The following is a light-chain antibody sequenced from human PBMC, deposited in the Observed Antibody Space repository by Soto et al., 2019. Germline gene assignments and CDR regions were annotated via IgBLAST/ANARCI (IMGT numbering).Light chain of an antibody. Sequence: DIQMTQSPSSLYASVGDRVTITCRASQSIGKYLNWYQQKPGKAPKLLIYAASNLQRGVPSRFNGSXXXXXXXLTXTSLQPEDFAAYYCQQSYSTRWTFGQGTKVDIK. J-gene: IGKJ1*01. CDR2: AAS. CDR3: QQSYSTRWT. CDR1: QSIGKY. V-gene: IGKV1-39*01.